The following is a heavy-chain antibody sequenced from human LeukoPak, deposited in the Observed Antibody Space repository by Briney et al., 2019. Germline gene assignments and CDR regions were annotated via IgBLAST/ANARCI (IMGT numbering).Heavy chain of an antibody. CDR2: IIPIFGTA. CDR1: GGTFSSYA. Sequence: SVKVSCKASGGTFSSYAISWVRQAPGQGLEWMGGIIPIFGTANYAQKFQGRVTITADESTSTAYMKLSSLRSEDTAVYYCARVKYDSPLYYFDYWGQGTLVTVSS. D-gene: IGHD3-3*01. CDR3: ARVKYDSPLYYFDY. J-gene: IGHJ4*02. V-gene: IGHV1-69*01.